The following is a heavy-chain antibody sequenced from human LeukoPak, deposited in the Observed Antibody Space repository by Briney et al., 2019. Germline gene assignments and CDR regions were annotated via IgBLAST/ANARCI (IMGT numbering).Heavy chain of an antibody. Sequence: SETLSFTCTVSGGSISSYYWNWIRQPPGKGLEWIGEIDHSGSTSYNPSLKSRLTMSVDTSKNQLSLKLSSVTAADTAVYYCTRLRAFYYSGIDVWGQGTTVTVSS. CDR1: GGSISSYY. CDR2: IDHSGST. CDR3: TRLRAFYYSGIDV. J-gene: IGHJ6*02. D-gene: IGHD4-17*01. V-gene: IGHV4-34*01.